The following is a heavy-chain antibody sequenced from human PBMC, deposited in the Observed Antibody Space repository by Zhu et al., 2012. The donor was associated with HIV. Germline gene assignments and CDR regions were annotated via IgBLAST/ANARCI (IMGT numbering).Heavy chain of an antibody. V-gene: IGHV3-15*01. Sequence: EVQLVESGGGLVKPGGSLRLSCAASGFTFNDAWMSWVRQAPGKGLEWVGRIKGKTDGGTTVHAAPVKGRFTISRDDSKSTLYLQMNSLKTEDTAVYYCTTDHPYSKIRVVXTTWGQGTLV. CDR2: IKGKTDGGTT. D-gene: IGHD3-22*01. CDR1: GFTFNDAW. J-gene: IGHJ4*02. CDR3: TTDHPYSKIRVVXTT.